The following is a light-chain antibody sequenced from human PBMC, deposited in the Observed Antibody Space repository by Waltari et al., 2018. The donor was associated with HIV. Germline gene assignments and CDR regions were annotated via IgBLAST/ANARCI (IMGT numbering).Light chain of an antibody. Sequence: QSVLTQPHSASGTPGQRVTIPCSGSSSNIGSNTVNWYHQLPGTAPKLLIYTNNQRPSGVPDRISGSKSGTSASLAISGLQSEDETDYYCAAWDDSLNGWVFGGGTKLTVL. CDR3: AAWDDSLNGWV. CDR2: TNN. J-gene: IGLJ3*02. CDR1: SSNIGSNT. V-gene: IGLV1-44*01.